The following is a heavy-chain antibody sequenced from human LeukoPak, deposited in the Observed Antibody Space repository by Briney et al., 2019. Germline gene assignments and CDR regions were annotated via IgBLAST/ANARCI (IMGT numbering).Heavy chain of an antibody. CDR1: GFTFSSYS. J-gene: IGHJ4*02. CDR2: IDSSSSYI. Sequence: GGSLRLSCAASGFTFSSYSMNWVRQAPGKGLEWGSSIDSSSSYIYYAGSVKGRFTISRDNAKNSLYLQLNSLRAEDAAVYYCARDRYNYGDFFDYWGQGTLVTVSS. D-gene: IGHD4-17*01. CDR3: ARDRYNYGDFFDY. V-gene: IGHV3-21*01.